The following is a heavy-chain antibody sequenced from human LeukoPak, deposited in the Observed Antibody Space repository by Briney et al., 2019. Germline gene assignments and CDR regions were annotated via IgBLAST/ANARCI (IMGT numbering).Heavy chain of an antibody. D-gene: IGHD6-19*01. CDR3: AKVGVAGGYYWFDP. V-gene: IGHV3-23*01. Sequence: PGGSLRLSCAASGFTFSSYAVSWVRQAPGKGLEWVSAITGSGGYTYYADSVKGRFTISSDNFKNTLYLQMNSLRAEDTAIYYCAKVGVAGGYYWFDPWGQGTLVTVSS. CDR2: ITGSGGYT. J-gene: IGHJ5*02. CDR1: GFTFSSYA.